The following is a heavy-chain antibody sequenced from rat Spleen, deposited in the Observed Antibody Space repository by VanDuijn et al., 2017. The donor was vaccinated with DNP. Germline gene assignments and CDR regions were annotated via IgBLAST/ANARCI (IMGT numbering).Heavy chain of an antibody. CDR2: ITSSGGNT. D-gene: IGHD3-1*01. V-gene: IGHV5-31*01. CDR1: GFTFNNHW. Sequence: EVQLVESGGGLVQPGRSLKLSCVASGFTFNNHWMTWIRQVPGKGLEWVASITSSGGNTFYPDSVKGRFTVSRDNARNTLFLQMDSLRSEDTATYYCTIEDSSKCFDHWGQGVLVTVSS. J-gene: IGHJ2*01. CDR3: TIEDSSKCFDH.